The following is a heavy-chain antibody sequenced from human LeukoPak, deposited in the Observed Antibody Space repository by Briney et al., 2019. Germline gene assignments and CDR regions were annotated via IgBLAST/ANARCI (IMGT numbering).Heavy chain of an antibody. CDR2: IGSNSSSI. J-gene: IGHJ5*02. V-gene: IGHV3-48*01. D-gene: IGHD4-17*01. CDR3: AKGLPFDP. CDR1: GFTFSGYS. Sequence: PGGSLRLSCAASGFTFSGYSMNWVRQAPGKGLEWVSYIGSNSSSIYDADSVKGRFTISRDNAKKSLYLQMNSLRAEDTAVYYCAKGLPFDPWGQGTLVTVSS.